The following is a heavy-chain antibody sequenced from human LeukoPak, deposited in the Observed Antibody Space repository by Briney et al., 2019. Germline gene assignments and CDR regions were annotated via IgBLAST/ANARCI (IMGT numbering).Heavy chain of an antibody. Sequence: PSETLSLTCAVSGYAISSGYYCGCIRQPPRKGLEWIGSIYHSGSTYYNPSLKSRVTISVDTSKNQFSLKLSSVTAADTAVYYCARGIPYYDFWSAFDYWGQGTLVTVSS. V-gene: IGHV4-38-2*01. CDR1: GYAISSGYY. CDR3: ARGIPYYDFWSAFDY. CDR2: IYHSGST. J-gene: IGHJ4*02. D-gene: IGHD3-3*01.